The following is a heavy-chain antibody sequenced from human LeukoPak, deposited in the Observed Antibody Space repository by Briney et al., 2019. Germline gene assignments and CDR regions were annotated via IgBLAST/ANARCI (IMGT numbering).Heavy chain of an antibody. J-gene: IGHJ4*02. V-gene: IGHV4-34*01. CDR2: INNSGST. Sequence: SETLSLTCAVYGGSFSGYYWSRIRQPPGKGLEWIGEINNSGSTNYNPSLKSRVTISVDTSKNQFYMKLSSVTAADTAVYYCARGMLYYDYVWGSYRYPYYFDYWGQGTLVTVSS. CDR3: ARGMLYYDYVWGSYRYPYYFDY. CDR1: GGSFSGYY. D-gene: IGHD3-16*02.